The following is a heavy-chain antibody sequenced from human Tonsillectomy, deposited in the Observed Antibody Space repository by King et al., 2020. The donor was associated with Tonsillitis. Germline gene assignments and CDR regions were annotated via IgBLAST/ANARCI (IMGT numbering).Heavy chain of an antibody. J-gene: IGHJ4*02. CDR2: IYSGGSST. V-gene: IGHV3-23*03. CDR1: GFTFSSNA. Sequence: VQLVESGGGLVQPGGSLRLSCAASGFTFSSNAMSWVRQAPGKGLEWVSVIYSGGSSTYYADSVKGRFTISRDNSKNTLYLQMNSLRAEDTAVYYCAKDSAPGGYFDYWGQGTLVTVSS. D-gene: IGHD3-10*01. CDR3: AKDSAPGGYFDY.